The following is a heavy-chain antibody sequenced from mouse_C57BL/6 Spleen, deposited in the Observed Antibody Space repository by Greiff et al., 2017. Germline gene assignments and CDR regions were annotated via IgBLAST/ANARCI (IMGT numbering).Heavy chain of an antibody. CDR1: GYTFTSYW. V-gene: IGHV1-53*01. CDR2: INPSNGGT. Sequence: QVQLKQPGTELVKPGASVKLSCKASGYTFTSYWMHWVKQRPGQGLEWIGNINPSNGGTNYNAKFKSKATLTVDKSSSTAYMQLSSLTSEDSAVYYCARLGYYYAMDYWGQGTSVTVSS. CDR3: ARLGYYYAMDY. J-gene: IGHJ4*01. D-gene: IGHD3-2*02.